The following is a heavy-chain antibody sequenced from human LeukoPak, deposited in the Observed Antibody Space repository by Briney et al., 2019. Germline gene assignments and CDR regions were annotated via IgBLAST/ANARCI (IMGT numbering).Heavy chain of an antibody. CDR2: ISGSGDNT. V-gene: IGHV3-23*01. J-gene: IGHJ4*02. CDR1: GFTFSGFA. Sequence: GGSLRLSCAASGFTFSGFAMSWVRRTPGKGLEWVLGISGSGDNTLYADSVKGRFTISRDNSKNTLYLEMNSLRAEDTAVYYCAREFSVVVATYYFDYWGQGTLVTVSS. D-gene: IGHD2-15*01. CDR3: AREFSVVVATYYFDY.